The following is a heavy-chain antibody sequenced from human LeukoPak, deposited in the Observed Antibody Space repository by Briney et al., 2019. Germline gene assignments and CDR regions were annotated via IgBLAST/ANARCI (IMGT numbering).Heavy chain of an antibody. Sequence: GGSLRLSCAASGFTFRNYVIHWVRQAPGKGLEWVAVTSSDLNVKLYADSVKGRFTISGDNSRSTLYLQMNSLRPEDTAIYYCAREGYYGSESPPSLYSDYWGQGTLVTVSS. CDR1: GFTFRNYV. J-gene: IGHJ4*02. CDR3: AREGYYGSESPPSLYSDY. V-gene: IGHV3-30-3*01. CDR2: TSSDLNVK. D-gene: IGHD3-10*01.